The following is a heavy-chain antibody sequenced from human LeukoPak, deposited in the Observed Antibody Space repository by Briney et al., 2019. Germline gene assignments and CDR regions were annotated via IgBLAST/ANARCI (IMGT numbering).Heavy chain of an antibody. CDR2: FDPEDGET. Sequence: VASVKVSCKVSGYTLTELSMHWVRQAPGKGLEWMGGFDPEDGETIYAQKFQGRVTMTEDTSTDTAYMELSSLRSEDTAVYYCATRSGGRATYYYYCMDVWGKGTTVTVSS. J-gene: IGHJ6*03. D-gene: IGHD2-15*01. CDR3: ATRSGGRATYYYYCMDV. CDR1: GYTLTELS. V-gene: IGHV1-24*01.